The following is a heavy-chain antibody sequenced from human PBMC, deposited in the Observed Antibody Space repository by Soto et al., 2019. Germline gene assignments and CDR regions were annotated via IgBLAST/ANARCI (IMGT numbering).Heavy chain of an antibody. Sequence: EVQLVESGGGLVQPGGSLRLSCAASGSTFSSYWMSWVRQAPGKGLEWVANIKQDGSEKYYVDSVKGRFTISRDNAKNSLYLQMNSLRAEDTAVYYCAREGSSSFDYWGQGTLVTVSS. CDR1: GSTFSSYW. CDR2: IKQDGSEK. J-gene: IGHJ4*02. CDR3: AREGSSSFDY. D-gene: IGHD6-6*01. V-gene: IGHV3-7*01.